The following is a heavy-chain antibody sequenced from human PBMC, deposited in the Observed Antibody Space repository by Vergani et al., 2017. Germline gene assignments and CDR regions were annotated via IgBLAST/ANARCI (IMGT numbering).Heavy chain of an antibody. CDR1: GGSFSGYY. J-gene: IGHJ5*02. D-gene: IGHD4-17*01. V-gene: IGHV4-34*01. Sequence: QVQLQQWGAGLLKPSETLSLTCAVYGGSFSGYYWSWIRQPPGKGLEWIGEINHSGSTNYNPSLKSRVTISVDTSKNQFSLTLSSVTAADTAVYYCARALLRRARKSDYVVFDWFDPWGQGTLVTVSS. CDR2: INHSGST. CDR3: ARALLRRARKSDYVVFDWFDP.